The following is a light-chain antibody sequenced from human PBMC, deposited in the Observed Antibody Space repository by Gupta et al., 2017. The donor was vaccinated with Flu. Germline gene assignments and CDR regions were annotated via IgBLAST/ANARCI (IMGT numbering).Light chain of an antibody. V-gene: IGLV6-57*03. CDR3: HSYDINHVV. CDR2: EAN. Sequence: FMLTQPHSVSESPGKTVAISCTRSSGSIDTNYVQWYQQRPGTAPITVIYEANVRPPGVPDRFSGSIDISSNSATLTISGLQTEDEAEYYCHSYDINHVVFGGGTRLTVL. J-gene: IGLJ3*02. CDR1: SGSIDTNY.